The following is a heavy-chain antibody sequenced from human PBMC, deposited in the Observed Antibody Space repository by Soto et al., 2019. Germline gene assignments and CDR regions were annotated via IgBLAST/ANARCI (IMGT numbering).Heavy chain of an antibody. CDR2: ISAYNGNT. D-gene: IGHD4-17*01. V-gene: IGHV1-18*01. CDR3: ASKMTTVSDGSTGQAFDI. Sequence: QVQLVQSGAEVKKPGASVKVSCKASGYTFTSYGISWVRQAPGQGLECMGWISAYNGNTNYAQKLQGRVTMTTDTSTSTAYMELRSLRSDDTAVYYCASKMTTVSDGSTGQAFDIWGQGTMVTVSS. J-gene: IGHJ3*02. CDR1: GYTFTSYG.